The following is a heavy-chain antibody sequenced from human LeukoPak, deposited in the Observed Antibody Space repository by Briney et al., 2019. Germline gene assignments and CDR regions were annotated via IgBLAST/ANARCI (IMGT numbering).Heavy chain of an antibody. D-gene: IGHD2-2*02. CDR3: ARDRYCSSTSCYTGYYYGMDV. V-gene: IGHV4-59*01. J-gene: IGHJ6*02. Sequence: PSETLSLTCTVSGGSISSYYWSWIRQPPGKGLEWIGYIYYSGSTNYSPSLKSRVTISVDTSKNQFSLKLSSVTAADTAVYYCARDRYCSSTSCYTGYYYGMDVWGQGTTVTVSS. CDR1: GGSISSYY. CDR2: IYYSGST.